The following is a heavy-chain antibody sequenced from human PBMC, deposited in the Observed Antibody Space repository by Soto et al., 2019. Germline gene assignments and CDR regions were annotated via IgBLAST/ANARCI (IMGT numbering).Heavy chain of an antibody. J-gene: IGHJ6*02. CDR1: GDSVSSSSVA. CDR2: TYYRSRWYS. CDR3: ARSEEDSDYYYYGLDV. V-gene: IGHV6-1*01. D-gene: IGHD2-15*01. Sequence: SQTLSLTCVISGDSVSSSSVAWNCVRQSPSRGLEWLGRTYYRSRWYSDFAVSVRGRIVINADTSKNQFSLQLNSVTPEDTAVYFCARSEEDSDYYYYGLDVWGQGTTVTVYS.